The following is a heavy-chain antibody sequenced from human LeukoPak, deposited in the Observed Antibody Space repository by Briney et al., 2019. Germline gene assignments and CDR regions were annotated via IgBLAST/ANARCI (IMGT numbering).Heavy chain of an antibody. J-gene: IGHJ4*02. CDR3: ASGSYGDFDY. V-gene: IGHV3-7*01. CDR2: IKQDGSEK. CDR1: GFTLSSYE. Sequence: PGGSLRLSCAASGFTLSSYEMSWVRQAPGKGLEWVANIKQDGSEKYYVDSVKGRFTISRDNAKNSLYLQMNSLRAEDTAVYYCASGSYGDFDYWGQGTLVTVSS. D-gene: IGHD1-26*01.